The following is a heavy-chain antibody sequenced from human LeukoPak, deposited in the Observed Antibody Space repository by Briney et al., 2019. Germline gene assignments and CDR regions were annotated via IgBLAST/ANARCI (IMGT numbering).Heavy chain of an antibody. CDR3: ARELTRFGELDF. D-gene: IGHD3-10*01. V-gene: IGHV1-3*01. CDR1: GYRFTRHV. CDR2: IKVANGDT. J-gene: IGHJ4*02. Sequence: ASVKVSCKTSGYRFTRHVLHWVRQAPGQGLEWMGWIKVANGDTKYSQRFQGRVTFVRDTSATTVYMDLSSLTSEDTALYYCARELTRFGELDFWGQGTLVTVSS.